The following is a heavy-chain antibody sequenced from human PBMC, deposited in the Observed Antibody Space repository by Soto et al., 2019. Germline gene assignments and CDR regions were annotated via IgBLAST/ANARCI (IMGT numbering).Heavy chain of an antibody. Sequence: ASVKVSCKASGYTFTGYYMHWVQQAPGQGLEWMGWINPNSGGTNYAQKFQGWVTMTRDTSISTAYMELSRLRSDDTAVYYCARGKWELFAEYFQHWGQGTLVTVSS. J-gene: IGHJ1*01. V-gene: IGHV1-2*04. CDR2: INPNSGGT. CDR1: GYTFTGYY. CDR3: ARGKWELFAEYFQH. D-gene: IGHD1-26*01.